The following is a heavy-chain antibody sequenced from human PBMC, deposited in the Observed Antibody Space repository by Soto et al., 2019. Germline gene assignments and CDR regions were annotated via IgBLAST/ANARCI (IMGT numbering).Heavy chain of an antibody. V-gene: IGHV4-59*12. CDR2: IYNSGST. CDR3: ARRGITGTTLALRFDP. D-gene: IGHD1-7*01. Sequence: SGTLYLTCTASGGSIGSYYWNWIRQPPGKGLEWIGHIYNSGSTNYNPSLKSRVTISVDTSKNQFSLKLSSVTAADTAVYYCARRGITGTTLALRFDPWGQGTLVTVSS. CDR1: GGSIGSYY. J-gene: IGHJ5*02.